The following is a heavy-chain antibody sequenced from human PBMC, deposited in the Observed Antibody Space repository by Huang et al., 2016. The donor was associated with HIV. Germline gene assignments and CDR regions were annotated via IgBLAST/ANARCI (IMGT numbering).Heavy chain of an antibody. CDR2: VSNDGNEK. J-gene: IGHJ6*03. CDR3: LPAGHVSHYYYMDV. Sequence: QGQLVESGGGVVQPGRSLRLSCAASGFSFTSYDMQWVRQVPGKGLDWVSFVSNDGNEKYYAVSVKGRFTISRDNFKNTLYLQMNSLRTGDTAVYFCLPAGHVSHYYYMDVWGKGTTVIVSS. V-gene: IGHV3-30*03. CDR1: GFSFTSYD.